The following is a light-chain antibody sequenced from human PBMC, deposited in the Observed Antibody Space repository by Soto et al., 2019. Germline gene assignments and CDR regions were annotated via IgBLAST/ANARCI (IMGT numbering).Light chain of an antibody. CDR3: HQDANSPFT. J-gene: IGKJ2*01. CDR1: PSVSSNY. V-gene: IGKV3-20*01. Sequence: EIVLTQSPGTLPLSPGERATLSCRASPSVSSNYLVWYQQKPGQAPRPLIYGASSRATGIPDRFSCSGSGTDFTLTISRLEPEDFAVHSCHQDANSPFTVGQGTKLEIK. CDR2: GAS.